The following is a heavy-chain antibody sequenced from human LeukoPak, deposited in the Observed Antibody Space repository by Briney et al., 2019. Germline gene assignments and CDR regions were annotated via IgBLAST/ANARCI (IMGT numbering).Heavy chain of an antibody. CDR3: ARGSRTGSYGGNSLDY. J-gene: IGHJ4*02. CDR2: IYHSGST. D-gene: IGHD4-23*01. CDR1: GGSISSSFYY. Sequence: PSETLSLTCTVSGGSISSSFYYWGWIRQPPGKGLEWIGSIYHSGSTYYNPSLKSRVTISVDTSRNQFSLNLSSVTAADTAVYYCARGSRTGSYGGNSLDYWGQGTLVTVSS. V-gene: IGHV4-39*01.